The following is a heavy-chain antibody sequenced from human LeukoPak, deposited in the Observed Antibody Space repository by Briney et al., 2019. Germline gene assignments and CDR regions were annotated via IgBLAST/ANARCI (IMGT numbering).Heavy chain of an antibody. V-gene: IGHV3-23*01. CDR2: ISGSGEMT. D-gene: IGHD3-10*02. J-gene: IGHJ1*01. Sequence: PGGSLRLSCAASGFNFRNSAMIWVRQAPGKGLEWVSGISGSGEMTYYAESVRGRFSISRDNYGNTLYLQMDSLSTDDTGVYFCVKGDIVVITAVRGDWGQGTSVTVSS. CDR3: VKGDIVVITAVRGD. CDR1: GFNFRNSA.